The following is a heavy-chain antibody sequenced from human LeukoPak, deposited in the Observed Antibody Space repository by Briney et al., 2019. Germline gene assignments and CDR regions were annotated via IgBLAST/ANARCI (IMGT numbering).Heavy chain of an antibody. CDR1: TFTFSHYE. CDR2: ISSVGNTI. D-gene: IGHD4-23*01. V-gene: IGHV3-48*03. CDR3: ARSTVVPRADFDI. J-gene: IGHJ3*02. Sequence: GGSLRLSCAASTFTFSHYEMNWVRQAPGKGLEWVSYISSVGNTIYYADSVKGRFTISRDNAKNSLYLQMNSLRAEDTAIYYCARSTVVPRADFDIWGQGTMVTVSS.